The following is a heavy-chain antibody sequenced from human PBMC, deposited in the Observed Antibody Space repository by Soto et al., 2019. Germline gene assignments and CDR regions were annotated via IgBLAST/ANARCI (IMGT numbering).Heavy chain of an antibody. V-gene: IGHV1-18*01. D-gene: IGHD4-4*01. CDR2: ISAYNGNT. J-gene: IGHJ3*02. CDR3: AKDHNYVLHSRNAFDI. Sequence: GASVKVSCKSSGYTFTSYGISWVRQAPGQGLEWMGWISAYNGNTNYAQKLQGRVTMTTDTSTSTAYMELRSLRSEDTAVYYCAKDHNYVLHSRNAFDIWGQGTMVTVSS. CDR1: GYTFTSYG.